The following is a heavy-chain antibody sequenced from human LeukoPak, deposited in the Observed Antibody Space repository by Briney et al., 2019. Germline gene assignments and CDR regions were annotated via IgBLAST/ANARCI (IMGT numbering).Heavy chain of an antibody. Sequence: SVKVSCKASGGTFSSYAISWVRQAPGQGLEWMGRIIPILGIADYAQKFRGRVTITADKSTCTAYMELSSLRSEDTAVYYCARDRRTRGYSYGGLFDYWGQGTLVTVSS. J-gene: IGHJ4*02. CDR2: IIPILGIA. V-gene: IGHV1-69*04. D-gene: IGHD5-18*01. CDR3: ARDRRTRGYSYGGLFDY. CDR1: GGTFSSYA.